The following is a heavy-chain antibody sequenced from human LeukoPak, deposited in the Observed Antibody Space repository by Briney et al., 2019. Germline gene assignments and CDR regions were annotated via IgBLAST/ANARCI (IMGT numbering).Heavy chain of an antibody. J-gene: IGHJ4*02. CDR3: ARACRSSTSCYRSNFDY. Sequence: ASVKVSCKASGYTFTGYYMHWVRQAPGQGLEWMGRINPNSGGTNYAQKLQGRVTMTTDTSTSTAYMELRSLRSDDTAVYYCARACRSSTSCYRSNFDYWGQGTLVTVSS. V-gene: IGHV1-2*06. CDR1: GYTFTGYY. CDR2: INPNSGGT. D-gene: IGHD2-2*02.